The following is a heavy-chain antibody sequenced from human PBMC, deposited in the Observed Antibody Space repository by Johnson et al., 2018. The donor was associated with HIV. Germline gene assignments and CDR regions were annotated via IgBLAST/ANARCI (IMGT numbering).Heavy chain of an antibody. CDR1: GFTFNSYA. CDR2: ISYDGSNK. CDR3: AKERRAPRAFDI. V-gene: IGHV3-30-3*01. Sequence: QEQLVESGGGVVQPGRSLRLSCAASGFTFNSYAMHWVRQAPGRGLEWVAVISYDGSNKYYVDYVKGRFTISRDNSKNTLYLQMNSLRPEDTAVYYCAKERRAPRAFDIWGQGTMVTVSS. J-gene: IGHJ3*02.